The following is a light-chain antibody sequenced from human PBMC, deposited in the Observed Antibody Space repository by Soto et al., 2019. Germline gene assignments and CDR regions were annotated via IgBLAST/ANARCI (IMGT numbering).Light chain of an antibody. CDR1: QAISIF. CDR3: QQFHDLPIT. J-gene: IGKJ5*01. Sequence: DIQVTQSPHSLSSSIGANVTITCPAPQAISIFLNWYQQKPGKAPELLIYDATILETGVPSRFSGSGSGTDFTFTISGLQTEDLATYYCQQFHDLPITVGQGTRVEI. CDR2: DAT. V-gene: IGKV1-33*01.